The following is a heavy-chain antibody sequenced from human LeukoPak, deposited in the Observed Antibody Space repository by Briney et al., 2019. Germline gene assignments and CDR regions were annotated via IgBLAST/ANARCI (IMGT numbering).Heavy chain of an antibody. CDR3: ARYDYGDHYSAFDI. D-gene: IGHD4-17*01. J-gene: IGHJ3*02. V-gene: IGHV4-59*01. CDR2: IYYSGST. Sequence: PSETLSLTCTGAGGAISSCYWSWIRQPPGKGLEWIWYIYYSGSTNYNPSLKSRVTISVDTSKKQFSLKLSSVTAADPAVYYCARYDYGDHYSAFDIWGQGTMVTVSS. CDR1: GGAISSCY.